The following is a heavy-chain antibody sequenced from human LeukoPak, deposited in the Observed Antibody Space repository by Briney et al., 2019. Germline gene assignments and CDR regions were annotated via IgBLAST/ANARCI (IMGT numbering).Heavy chain of an antibody. CDR3: ARDLSYNNWFDP. D-gene: IGHD2-2*02. CDR2: IYYSGST. J-gene: IGHJ5*02. V-gene: IGHV4-59*01. CDR1: GGSISSYY. Sequence: SETLSLTCTVSGGSISSYYWSWIRQPPGKGLEWIGYIYYSGSTNYNPSLKSRVTISVDTSKNQFTLKLSSVTAADTAVYYCARDLSYNNWFDPWGQGTLVTVSS.